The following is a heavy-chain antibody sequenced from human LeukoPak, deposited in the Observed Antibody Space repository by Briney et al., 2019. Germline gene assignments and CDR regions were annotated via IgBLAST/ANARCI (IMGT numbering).Heavy chain of an antibody. CDR2: IYYSGST. CDR1: GGSISSYY. J-gene: IGHJ5*02. CDR3: ARSGIAAAGPYSNWFDP. D-gene: IGHD6-13*01. V-gene: IGHV4-59*08. Sequence: PSETLSLTCTVSGGSISSYYGSWIRQPPGKGLEWIGYIYYSGSTNYNPSLKSRVTISVDTSKNQFSLKLSSVTAADTAVYYCARSGIAAAGPYSNWFDPWGQGTLVTVSS.